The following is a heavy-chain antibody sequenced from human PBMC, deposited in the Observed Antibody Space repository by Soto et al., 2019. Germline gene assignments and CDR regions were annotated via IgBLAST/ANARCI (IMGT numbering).Heavy chain of an antibody. V-gene: IGHV3-21*01. CDR1: GFTFSTYS. J-gene: IGHJ6*02. D-gene: IGHD2-2*02. Sequence: PGGSLRLSCVGSGFTFSTYSINWVRQAPGKGLEWVSSISSRSDIYYADSVKGRFTISRDNAKNSVSLQMNSLRAEDTTVYYCAREYTAWPLAYGLDVWGQGTTVTVSS. CDR3: AREYTAWPLAYGLDV. CDR2: ISSRSDI.